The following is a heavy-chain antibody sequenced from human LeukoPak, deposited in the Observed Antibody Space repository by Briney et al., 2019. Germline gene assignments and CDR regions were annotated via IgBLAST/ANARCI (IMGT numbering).Heavy chain of an antibody. CDR1: GYTFINNW. J-gene: IGHJ5*02. CDR3: ARDNSVGDIAWWFDP. Sequence: ASVKVSCKASGYTFINNWMHWVRQAPGQGLEWIGLINPTGTGTLYAQKFQGRVTMTRDMSTSTDSMELSSLRSEDTAVYYCARDNSVGDIAWWFDPWGQGTLVTVSS. D-gene: IGHD3-10*01. CDR2: INPTGTGT. V-gene: IGHV1-46*01.